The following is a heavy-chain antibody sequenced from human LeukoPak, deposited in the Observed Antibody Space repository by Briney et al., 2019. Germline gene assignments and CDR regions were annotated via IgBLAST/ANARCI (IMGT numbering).Heavy chain of an antibody. CDR1: GFIFSSYS. CDR3: AYTSGYDFSSYYYYYMDV. CDR2: ISSGSSYI. D-gene: IGHD5-12*01. Sequence: PGGSLRLSCAASGFIFSSYSMNWVRQAPGKGPEWVSSISSGSSYIYYADSVKGRFTISRDNAKNSLYLQMNSLSAEDTAVYYCAYTSGYDFSSYYYYYMDVWGKGTTVTVSS. J-gene: IGHJ6*03. V-gene: IGHV3-21*01.